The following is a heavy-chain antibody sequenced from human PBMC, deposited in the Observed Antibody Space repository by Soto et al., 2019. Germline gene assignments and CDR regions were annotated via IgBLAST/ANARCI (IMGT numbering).Heavy chain of an antibody. CDR2: ISGSGGST. J-gene: IGHJ3*02. V-gene: IGHV3-23*01. D-gene: IGHD3-3*01. CDR1: GFTFSSYA. CDR3: AKVSDFWSGYYPGSAFDI. Sequence: GGSLRLSCAASGFTFSSYAMSWVRQAPGKGLEWVSAISGSGGSTYYADSVKGRFTISRDNSKNTLYLQMNSLRAEDTAVYYCAKVSDFWSGYYPGSAFDIWGQGTMVTVSS.